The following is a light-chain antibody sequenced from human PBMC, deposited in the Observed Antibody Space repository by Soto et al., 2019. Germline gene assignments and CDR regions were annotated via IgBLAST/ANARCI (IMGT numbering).Light chain of an antibody. V-gene: IGKV3-15*01. J-gene: IGKJ5*01. Sequence: DIVMTQSPATLSVSPGERVTLXCRAGQGLTTNLGWYQQKSGQPPRRLIYDVSTRAPGGPARFSGTGSETDFTLTISGRQYEDSAVYFGQQYNNWPFSFGQGTRLEI. CDR1: QGLTTN. CDR2: DVS. CDR3: QQYNNWPFS.